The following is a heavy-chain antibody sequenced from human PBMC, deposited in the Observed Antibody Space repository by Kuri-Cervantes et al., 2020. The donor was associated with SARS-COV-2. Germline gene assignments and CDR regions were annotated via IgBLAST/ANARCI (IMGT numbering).Heavy chain of an antibody. D-gene: IGHD3-22*01. CDR2: IYTSGST. J-gene: IGHJ3*02. Sequence: SETLSLTCTVSGGSISSGSYYWSWIRQPAGKGLEWIGYIYTSGSTNYNPSLKSRVTISVDTSKNQFSLKLSSVTAADTAVYYCARTYYYDSSGYPRYSDAFDIWGQGTMVTVSS. CDR3: ARTYYYDSSGYPRYSDAFDI. V-gene: IGHV4-61*09. CDR1: GGSISSGSYY.